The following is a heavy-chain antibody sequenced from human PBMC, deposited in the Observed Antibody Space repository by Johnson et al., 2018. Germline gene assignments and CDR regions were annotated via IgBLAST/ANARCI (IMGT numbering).Heavy chain of an antibody. CDR3: VAANLLPDALDV. J-gene: IGHJ3*01. CDR2: ISYDGSNK. Sequence: QVQLVQSGGGVVQPGRSLRLSCAASGFTFSSYAMHWVRQAPGKGLEWVAVISYDGSNKYYADSVKGRFTISRDNSKNTLYLQMNSLRAEDTAVYYGVAANLLPDALDVGGQGTMVTVFS. D-gene: IGHD2-15*01. CDR1: GFTFSSYA. V-gene: IGHV3-30-3*01.